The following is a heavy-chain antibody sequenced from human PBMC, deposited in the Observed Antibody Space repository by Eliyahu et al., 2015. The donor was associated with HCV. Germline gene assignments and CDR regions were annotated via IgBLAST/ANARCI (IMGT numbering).Heavy chain of an antibody. V-gene: IGHV4-39*01. CDR1: GASITSSSYY. CDR3: ARIGTLDD. J-gene: IGHJ4*02. CDR2: IYYTGDT. Sequence: QVQLQESGPGLVKPSETLSLTCTVXGASITSSSYYWGWIRQPPGKGLEWIGNIYYTGDTYYNPSLRSRVTVSLDTSKNQFSLKLTSMTAADTAVYYCARIGTLDDWGQGILVTVSX.